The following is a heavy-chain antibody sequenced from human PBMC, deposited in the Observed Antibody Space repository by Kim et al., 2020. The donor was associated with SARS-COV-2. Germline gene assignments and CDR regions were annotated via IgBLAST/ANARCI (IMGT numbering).Heavy chain of an antibody. CDR3: ARGDGGYYSGFDY. D-gene: IGHD3-22*01. Sequence: GGSLRLSCAASGFTFSSYAMHWVRQAPGKGLEWVAVISYDGSNKYYADSVKGRFPISRDNSKNTLYLQMNSLRAEDTAVYYCARGDGGYYSGFDYCGQG. CDR1: GFTFSSYA. V-gene: IGHV3-30-3*01. J-gene: IGHJ4*02. CDR2: ISYDGSNK.